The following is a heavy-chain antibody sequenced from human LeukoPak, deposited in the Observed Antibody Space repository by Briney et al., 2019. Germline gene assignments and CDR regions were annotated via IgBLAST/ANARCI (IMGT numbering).Heavy chain of an antibody. J-gene: IGHJ4*02. V-gene: IGHV4-39*07. Sequence: SETLSLTCTVSGGSISSSSYYWGWIRQPPGKGLEWIGSIYYSGSTYYNPSLKSRVTISVDTSKNQFSLKLSSVTAADTAVYYCARGNVYGGNRRFDYWGQGTLVTVSS. CDR1: GGSISSSSYY. D-gene: IGHD4-23*01. CDR3: ARGNVYGGNRRFDY. CDR2: IYYSGST.